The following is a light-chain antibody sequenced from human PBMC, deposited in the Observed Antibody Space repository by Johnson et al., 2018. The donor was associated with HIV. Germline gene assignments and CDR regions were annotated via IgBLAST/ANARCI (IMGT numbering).Light chain of an antibody. V-gene: IGLV1-51*01. CDR1: SSNIGNNY. CDR3: GTGDSSLRTGF. Sequence: QSVLTQPPSVSAAPGQKVTISCSGSSSNIGNNYVSWYQQVPGAAPKLLIYDNGKRPSGIPDRFSGSKSGTSATLGITGLQTGDEADYYCGTGDSSLRTGFFGTGTKVTVL. CDR2: DNG. J-gene: IGLJ1*01.